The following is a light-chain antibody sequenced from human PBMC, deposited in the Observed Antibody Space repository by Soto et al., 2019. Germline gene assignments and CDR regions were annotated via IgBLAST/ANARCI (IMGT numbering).Light chain of an antibody. CDR1: QSVSSN. V-gene: IGKV3-15*01. CDR3: HQYNHWLTWT. J-gene: IGKJ1*01. Sequence: EIVLTQSPGTLSLSPGERATLSCRASQSVSSNFLAWYQQKPGQAPRLLIYSASTRATGIPARFSGSGSGTEFTLTISSLQSEDFAVYYCHQYNHWLTWTFGQGTKVDIK. CDR2: SAS.